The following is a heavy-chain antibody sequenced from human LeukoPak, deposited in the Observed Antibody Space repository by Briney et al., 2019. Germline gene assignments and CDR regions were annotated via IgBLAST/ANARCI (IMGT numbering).Heavy chain of an antibody. J-gene: IGHJ6*03. D-gene: IGHD3-22*01. CDR1: GDPLRGYY. Sequence: SETLSLTCAVYGDPLRGYYWTWIRQSPAKGLEWIGEINPGGSNYFNPSLKRRHTISRDTSKNQFSLRLRSVTAADTGIYYCERGRQEISMIIVVMTAASYYLDAWGKGTTVTVS. CDR2: INPGGSN. V-gene: IGHV4-34*01. CDR3: ERGRQEISMIIVVMTAASYYLDA.